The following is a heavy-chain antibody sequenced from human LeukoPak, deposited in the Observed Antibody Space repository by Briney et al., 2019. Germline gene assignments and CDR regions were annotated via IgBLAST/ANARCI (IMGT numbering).Heavy chain of an antibody. D-gene: IGHD2-2*01. CDR3: ASHGYCSSTSCYVGDY. CDR2: MNPNSGNT. V-gene: IGHV1-8*01. CDR1: GYTFTSYD. Sequence: ASVKVSCKASGYTFTSYDINWVRQATGQGLEWMGWMNPNSGNTGYAQKFQGRVTMTRNTSISTAYMELSSLRSEDTAVYYCASHGYCSSTSCYVGDYWGQGTLVTVSS. J-gene: IGHJ4*02.